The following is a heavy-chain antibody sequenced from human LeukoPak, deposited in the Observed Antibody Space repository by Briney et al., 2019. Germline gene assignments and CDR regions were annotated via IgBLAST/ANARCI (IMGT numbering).Heavy chain of an antibody. D-gene: IGHD2-15*01. CDR3: AGGVIGYCSGGSCFFAY. Sequence: GGSLRLSCAASGFTFSSYNMNWVRQAPGKGLEWVSSISISSSYIYYADSVKGRFTISRDNAKNSLYLQMNSLRAEDTAVYYCAGGVIGYCSGGSCFFAYWGQGTLVTVSS. V-gene: IGHV3-21*01. CDR2: ISISSSYI. CDR1: GFTFSSYN. J-gene: IGHJ4*02.